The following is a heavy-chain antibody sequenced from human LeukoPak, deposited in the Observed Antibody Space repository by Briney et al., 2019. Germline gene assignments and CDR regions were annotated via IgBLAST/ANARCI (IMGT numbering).Heavy chain of an antibody. D-gene: IGHD1-7*01. CDR1: GGSISSYY. CDR3: ARTGTTDWFDP. CDR2: IYTSGST. Sequence: SETLSLTCTVSGGSISSYYWSWIRQPPGKGLEWIGYIYTSGSTNYTPSLKSRVTISVDTSKNQFSLKLSSVTAADTAVYYCARTGTTDWFDPWGQGTLVTVSS. V-gene: IGHV4-4*09. J-gene: IGHJ5*02.